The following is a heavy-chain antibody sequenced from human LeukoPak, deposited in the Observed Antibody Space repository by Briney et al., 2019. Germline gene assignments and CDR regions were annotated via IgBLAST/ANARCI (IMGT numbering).Heavy chain of an antibody. CDR2: ISYDGSNK. Sequence: GGSLRLSCAASGFTFSNYAMHWVRQAPGKGLEWVAVISYDGSNKYYAGSVKGRFTISRDNSKNTLYLQMNSLRTEDTAVYYCARDRTQWLVLSYYFDYWGQGTLVTVSS. CDR3: ARDRTQWLVLSYYFDY. D-gene: IGHD6-19*01. V-gene: IGHV3-30-3*01. J-gene: IGHJ4*02. CDR1: GFTFSNYA.